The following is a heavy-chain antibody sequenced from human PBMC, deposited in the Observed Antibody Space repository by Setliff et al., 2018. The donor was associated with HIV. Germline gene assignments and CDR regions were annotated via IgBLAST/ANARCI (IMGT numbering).Heavy chain of an antibody. Sequence: SVKVSCKASGGTFTGDAITWVRQAPGQGLEWMGGIIPIFGTANYAQKFQGRVTITADESTNTAYMELSSLRSEDTAVYYCASGSHGEGATDYWGLGTLVTVSS. CDR1: GGTFTGDA. J-gene: IGHJ4*02. V-gene: IGHV1-69*13. CDR2: IIPIFGTA. CDR3: ASGSHGEGATDY. D-gene: IGHD1-26*01.